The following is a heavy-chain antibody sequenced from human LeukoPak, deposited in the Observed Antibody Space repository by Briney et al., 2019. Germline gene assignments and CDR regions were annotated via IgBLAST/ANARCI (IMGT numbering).Heavy chain of an antibody. CDR1: GGSISSYY. CDR2: IYYSGST. CDR3: AIRRDGYNYDY. V-gene: IGHV4-59*08. D-gene: IGHD5-24*01. J-gene: IGHJ4*02. Sequence: PSETLSLTCTVSGGSISSYYRSWIRQPPGKGLEWIGYIYYSGSTNYNPSLKSRVTISVDTSKNQFSLKLSSVTAADTAVYYCAIRRDGYNYDYWGQGTLVTVSS.